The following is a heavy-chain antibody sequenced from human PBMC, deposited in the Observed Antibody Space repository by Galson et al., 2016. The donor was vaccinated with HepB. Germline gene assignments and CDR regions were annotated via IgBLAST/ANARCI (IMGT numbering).Heavy chain of an antibody. D-gene: IGHD3-3*01. CDR2: INSGNGNT. CDR1: GYSFTSYA. CDR3: SRVGGVTIFGVDPHPLVRFDY. J-gene: IGHJ4*02. Sequence: SVKVSCKAPGYSFTSYAIHWVRQAPGQRLEWMGRINSGNGNTKYSQKFQDRFTITRDTAARTAYMELNSLRSEDTAVYYCSRVGGVTIFGVDPHPLVRFDYWGQGTLVTVSS. V-gene: IGHV1-3*01.